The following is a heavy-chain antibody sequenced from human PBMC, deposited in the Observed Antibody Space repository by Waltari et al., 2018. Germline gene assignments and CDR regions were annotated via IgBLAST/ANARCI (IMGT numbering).Heavy chain of an antibody. V-gene: IGHV1-46*01. CDR3: ARDYSNDGKHRAEYVQH. CDR1: GYTFTSYY. CDR2: IHPSGGST. J-gene: IGHJ1*01. Sequence: QVQLVQSGAEVKKPGASVKVSCTASGYTFTSYYNHWVRQAPGQGLEWMGIIHPSGGSTSYAQKFQCRVTRTRDTSTSTGDMELSSLRSEDTAVYYCARDYSNDGKHRAEYVQHWGQGTLVTVSS. D-gene: IGHD4-4*01.